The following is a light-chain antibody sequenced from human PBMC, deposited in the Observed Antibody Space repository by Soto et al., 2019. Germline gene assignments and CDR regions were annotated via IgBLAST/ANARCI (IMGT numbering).Light chain of an antibody. V-gene: IGKV1-5*03. J-gene: IGKJ1*01. Sequence: EIQMTQSPSNLSGSVGDRVTMXCRASQTVCSRVAWFQQKPGQAPKLLIYTASTLKSGGPSRFSGSGSGTEFTPPISSLQPDDFATYYRQHYNSYSEAFGQGTKVDI. CDR2: TAS. CDR3: QHYNSYSEA. CDR1: QTVCSR.